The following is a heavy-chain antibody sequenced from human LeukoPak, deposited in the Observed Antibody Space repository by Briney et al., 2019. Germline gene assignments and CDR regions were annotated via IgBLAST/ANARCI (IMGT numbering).Heavy chain of an antibody. CDR2: IRQDGSEK. V-gene: IGHV3-7*01. CDR3: ARDGGSYRSYYYYYYMDV. CDR1: GFTFSSYW. Sequence: GGSLRLSCAASGFTFSSYWMSWVRQAPGKGLEWVANIRQDGSEKYYVDSVKGRFTISRDNAKNSLYLQMNSLRAEDTAVYYCARDGGSYRSYYYYYYMDVWGKGTTVTVSS. D-gene: IGHD1-26*01. J-gene: IGHJ6*03.